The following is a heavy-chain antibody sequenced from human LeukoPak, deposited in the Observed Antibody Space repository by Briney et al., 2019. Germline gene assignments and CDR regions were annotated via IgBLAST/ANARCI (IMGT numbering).Heavy chain of an antibody. J-gene: IGHJ4*02. D-gene: IGHD1-26*01. Sequence: GGSLRLSCAAPGFTFSSYSMNWVRQAPGKGLEWVSYISSSSSTIYYADSVKGRFTISRDNAKNSLYLQMNSLRAEDTAVYYSARDRRYSGSYFGNFDYWGQGTLVTVSS. CDR3: ARDRRYSGSYFGNFDY. CDR2: ISSSSSTI. CDR1: GFTFSSYS. V-gene: IGHV3-48*01.